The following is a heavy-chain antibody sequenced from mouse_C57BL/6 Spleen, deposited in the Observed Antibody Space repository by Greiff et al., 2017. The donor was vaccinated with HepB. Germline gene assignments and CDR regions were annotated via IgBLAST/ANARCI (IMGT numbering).Heavy chain of an antibody. CDR2: IYPGSGST. J-gene: IGHJ3*01. CDR3: ARSYYSNYGGFAY. Sequence: QVQLQQSGAELVKPGASVKMSCKASGYTFTSYWITWVKQRPGQGLEWIGDIYPGSGSTNYNEKFKSKATLTVDTSSSTAYMQLSSLTSEDSAVYYGARSYYSNYGGFAYWGQGTLVTVSA. V-gene: IGHV1-55*01. D-gene: IGHD2-5*01. CDR1: GYTFTSYW.